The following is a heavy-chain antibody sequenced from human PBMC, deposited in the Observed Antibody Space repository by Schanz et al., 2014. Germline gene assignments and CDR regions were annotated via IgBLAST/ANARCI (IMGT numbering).Heavy chain of an antibody. CDR3: AKVAEEGRHINNWGGGYFDF. V-gene: IGHV1-3*04. Sequence: QVQLVQSGAEVKKPGASVKVSCKTSGYTFTDYPINWVRQAPGRRLEWMGWINTASGNTRYSEAFQGRVTMTRDTSATTAYMELSSLTSEDTAVYYCAKVAEEGRHINNWGGGYFDFWGQGTLVTVSS. CDR2: INTASGNT. CDR1: GYTFTDYP. D-gene: IGHD3-16*01. J-gene: IGHJ4*02.